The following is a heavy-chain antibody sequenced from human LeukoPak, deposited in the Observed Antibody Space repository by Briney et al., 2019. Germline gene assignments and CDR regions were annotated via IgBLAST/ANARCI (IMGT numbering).Heavy chain of an antibody. V-gene: IGHV3-74*01. CDR3: ARNIAVESY. J-gene: IGHJ4*02. D-gene: IGHD6-19*01. CDR1: GFTFSTYW. Sequence: GGSLRLSCAAAGFTFSTYWMYWVRQAPGKGLVWVSRISGDGTTTNYADSVKGRFTISRDNAKNTLYLQMNSLRADDTAVYYCARNIAVESYWGQGTLVTVSS. CDR2: ISGDGTTT.